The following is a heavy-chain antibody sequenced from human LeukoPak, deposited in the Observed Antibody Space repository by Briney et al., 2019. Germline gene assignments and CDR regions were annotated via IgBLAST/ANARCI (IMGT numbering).Heavy chain of an antibody. CDR1: GFTFTAYY. J-gene: IGHJ4*02. CDR2: ISSSGSTI. CDR3: AGGYEAMASYYFDY. Sequence: GGSLSLSCAASGFTFTAYYMSWTRPATGQGLEWGSDISSSGSTIYYADTVKGRFIISRDNTKNSLYLQMNSLRAEDTAVYYCAGGYEAMASYYFDYWGQGTLVTVSS. V-gene: IGHV3-11*01. D-gene: IGHD5-18*01.